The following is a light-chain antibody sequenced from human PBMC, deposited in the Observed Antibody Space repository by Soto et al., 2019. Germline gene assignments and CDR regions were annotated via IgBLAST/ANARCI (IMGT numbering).Light chain of an antibody. CDR1: SSDVGSYDL. J-gene: IGLJ1*01. V-gene: IGLV2-11*01. CDR3: CSYAGSYTFV. CDR2: DVS. Sequence: QSALTQPASVSGSPGQSITLSCTGTSSDVGSYDLVSWFQHHPGEAPKLMIYDVSKRPSGVPDRFSGSKSDNTASLTISGLQAEDEADYYCCSYAGSYTFVFGIGTKLTVL.